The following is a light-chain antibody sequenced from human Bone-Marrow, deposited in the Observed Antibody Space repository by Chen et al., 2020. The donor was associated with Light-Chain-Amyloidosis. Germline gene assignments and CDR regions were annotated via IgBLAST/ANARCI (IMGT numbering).Light chain of an antibody. CDR3: SSYTITNTLV. J-gene: IGLJ1*01. V-gene: IGLV2-14*01. Sequence: QSARTQPASVSGSPGQSTPISRTGTSSDVGGDNPVSWYQKRPDKAPKLMIYEVTHRSSWVPDRFSGSKSDHTASLTISGLQTEDEADYFCSSYTITNTLVFGSGTRVTVL. CDR2: EVT. CDR1: SSDVGGDNP.